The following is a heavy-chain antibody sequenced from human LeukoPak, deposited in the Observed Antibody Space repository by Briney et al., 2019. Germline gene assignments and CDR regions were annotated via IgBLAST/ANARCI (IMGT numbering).Heavy chain of an antibody. D-gene: IGHD6-13*01. CDR3: ARGQGIAAAGTRGDY. J-gene: IGHJ4*02. CDR2: INPNSGGT. CDR1: GYTFTGYY. V-gene: IGHV1-2*04. Sequence: ASVKVSCKAFGYTFTGYYMHWVRQAPGQGLEWMGWINPNSGGTNYAQKFQGWVTMTRDTSISTAYMELSRLRSDDTAVYYYARGQGIAAAGTRGDYWGQGTLVTVSS.